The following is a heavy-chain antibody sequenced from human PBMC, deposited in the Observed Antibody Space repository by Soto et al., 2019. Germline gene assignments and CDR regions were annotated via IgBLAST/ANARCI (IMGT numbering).Heavy chain of an antibody. V-gene: IGHV1-69*01. CDR1: GGTFSSYA. CDR3: ARVGIAARPPSYYYYGMDV. CDR2: IIPIFGTA. J-gene: IGHJ6*02. D-gene: IGHD6-6*01. Sequence: QVQLVQSGAEVKKPGSSVKVSCKASGGTFSSYAISWVRQAPGQGLEWMGGIIPIFGTANYAQKFQGRVTITADESTSTACMELSSLRSEDTAVYYCARVGIAARPPSYYYYGMDVWGQGTTVTVSS.